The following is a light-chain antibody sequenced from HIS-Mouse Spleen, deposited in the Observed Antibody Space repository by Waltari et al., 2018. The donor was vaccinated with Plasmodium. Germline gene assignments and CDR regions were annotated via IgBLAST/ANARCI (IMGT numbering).Light chain of an antibody. J-gene: IGLJ2*01. CDR2: EGS. CDR3: CSYAGSRMV. Sequence: QSALTQPASVSGSPGQSITIPCTGTSRDCGHSNLVSWYQQHPGKAPKLMIYEGSKRPSGVSNRFSGSKSGNTASLTISGLQAEDEADYYCCSYAGSRMVFGGGTKLTVL. CDR1: SRDCGHSNL. V-gene: IGLV2-23*01.